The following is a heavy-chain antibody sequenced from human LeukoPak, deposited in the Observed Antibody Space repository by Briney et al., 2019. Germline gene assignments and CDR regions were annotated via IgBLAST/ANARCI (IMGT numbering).Heavy chain of an antibody. D-gene: IGHD2-2*01. CDR2: ISSSSSYI. J-gene: IGHJ4*02. CDR1: GFTFSSYS. Sequence: AGGSLRLSCAASGFTFSSYSMNWVRQAPGKGLEWVSSISSSSSYIYYADSVKGRFTISRDNAKNSLYLQMNSLRAEDTAVYYCARDYSRSTSCYDYWGQGTLVTVSS. V-gene: IGHV3-21*01. CDR3: ARDYSRSTSCYDY.